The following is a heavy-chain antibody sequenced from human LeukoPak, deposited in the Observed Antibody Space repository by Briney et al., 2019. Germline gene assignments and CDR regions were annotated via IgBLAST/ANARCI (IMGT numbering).Heavy chain of an antibody. CDR2: IDPSDSYT. V-gene: IGHV5-10-1*01. Sequence: GESLKISCKDSGYRFTSYWISWVRQMPGKGLEWMGRIDPSDSYTNYSPSYQRHVTISADKSISTAYLQWSSLKASDTAMYYCARLTDERTFDYWGQGTLVTVSS. CDR3: ARLTDERTFDY. D-gene: IGHD4-11*01. CDR1: GYRFTSYW. J-gene: IGHJ4*02.